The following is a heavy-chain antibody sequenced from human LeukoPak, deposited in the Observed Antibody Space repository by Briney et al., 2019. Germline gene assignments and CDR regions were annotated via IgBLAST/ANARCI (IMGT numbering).Heavy chain of an antibody. CDR3: AREDYDYVWGSYRGNGGFDY. D-gene: IGHD3-16*02. Sequence: ASVKVSCKASGYTFTSYAMNWVRQVPGQGLEWMGWINTNTGNPTYAQGFTGRFVFSLDTSVSTAYLQISSLKAEDTAVYYCAREDYDYVWGSYRGNGGFDYWGQGTLVTVSS. CDR1: GYTFTSYA. J-gene: IGHJ4*02. V-gene: IGHV7-4-1*02. CDR2: INTNTGNP.